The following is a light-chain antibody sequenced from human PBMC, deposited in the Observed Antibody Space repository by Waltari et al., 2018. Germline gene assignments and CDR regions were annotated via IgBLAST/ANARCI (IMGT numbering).Light chain of an antibody. V-gene: IGKV3-20*01. Sequence: EIVLTQSPGTLPLSPGDRAPLYCRASQTVSTIALSWYQQKPGQAPRVLIYSTYNRATGIPDRFSGSGSGTDFTLTINRLAPEDFAMYYCQQYDGIVVTFGGGTKVEI. J-gene: IGKJ4*01. CDR1: QTVSTIA. CDR2: STY. CDR3: QQYDGIVVT.